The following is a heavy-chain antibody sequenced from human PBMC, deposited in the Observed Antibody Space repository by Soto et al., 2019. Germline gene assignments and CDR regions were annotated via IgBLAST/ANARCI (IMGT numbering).Heavy chain of an antibody. D-gene: IGHD6-19*01. CDR3: ARVEYTRGWYPFDY. CDR2: IYYSGST. CDR1: GGSISSGGYY. V-gene: IGHV4-31*03. J-gene: IGHJ4*02. Sequence: SETLSLTCTVSGGSISSGGYYWSWIRQHPGKGLEWIGYIYYSGSTYYNPSLKSRVTISVDTSKNQFSLKLSSVTAADTAVYYCARVEYTRGWYPFDYWGQGILVTVSS.